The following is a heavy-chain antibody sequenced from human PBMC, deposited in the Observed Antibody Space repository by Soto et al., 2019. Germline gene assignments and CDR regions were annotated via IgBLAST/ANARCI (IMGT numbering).Heavy chain of an antibody. CDR3: ARVIPGIAPTGPNKIIRREAYYFDY. D-gene: IGHD6-13*01. CDR1: GFTFSDHY. Sequence: QVQLVESGGDLVKPGGSLRLSCAASGFTFSDHYMSWIRQAPGKGLEWISYISTSSTYTDYADSVKGRFIISRDNAKNSLFLQMNSLRAEDTAVYYCARVIPGIAPTGPNKIIRREAYYFDYWGQGTLITVSS. V-gene: IGHV3-11*06. CDR2: ISTSSTYT. J-gene: IGHJ4*02.